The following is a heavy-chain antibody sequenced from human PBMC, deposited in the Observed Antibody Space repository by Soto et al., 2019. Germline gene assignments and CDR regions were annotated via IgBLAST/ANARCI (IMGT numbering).Heavy chain of an antibody. V-gene: IGHV4-34*01. Sequence: PSETLSLTCAVYGGYFSGYYWSCIRQPPGKGLEWIGEINHSGSTNYNPSLKSRVTISVDTSKNQFSLKLSSVTAADTAVYYCARGAVLALRYFDWFRSYYFDYWGQGTLVTGSS. CDR3: ARGAVLALRYFDWFRSYYFDY. J-gene: IGHJ4*02. CDR1: GGYFSGYY. CDR2: INHSGST. D-gene: IGHD3-9*01.